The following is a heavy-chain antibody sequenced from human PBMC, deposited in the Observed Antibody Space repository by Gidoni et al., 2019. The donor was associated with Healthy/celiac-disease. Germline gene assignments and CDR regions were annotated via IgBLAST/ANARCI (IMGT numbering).Heavy chain of an antibody. Sequence: QVQLQESGPGLVKPSQTLSLTCTVSGGSISSGGYYWSWIRQHPGKGLGWIGYIYYSGSTYYNPSLKGRVPISVDTSKNQFSLKLSSVTAADTAVYYCARRGVGAIRGGMDVWGQGTTVTVSS. CDR2: IYYSGST. CDR3: ARRGVGAIRGGMDV. CDR1: GGSISSGGYY. V-gene: IGHV4-31*03. J-gene: IGHJ6*02. D-gene: IGHD1-26*01.